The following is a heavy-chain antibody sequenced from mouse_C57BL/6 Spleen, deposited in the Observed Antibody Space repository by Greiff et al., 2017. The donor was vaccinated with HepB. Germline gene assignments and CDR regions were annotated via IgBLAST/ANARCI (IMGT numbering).Heavy chain of an antibody. Sequence: VQLQQPGAELVRPGSSVNLSCKASGFTFTSYWMHWVKQRPIQGLEWIGNIDPSDSETHYNQKFKDKATLTVDKSSSTAYMQLSSLTSEDSAVYYCARRGSNYLDYWGQGSTLTVSS. V-gene: IGHV1-52*01. D-gene: IGHD5-1*01. CDR1: GFTFTSYW. CDR2: IDPSDSET. CDR3: ARRGSNYLDY. J-gene: IGHJ2*01.